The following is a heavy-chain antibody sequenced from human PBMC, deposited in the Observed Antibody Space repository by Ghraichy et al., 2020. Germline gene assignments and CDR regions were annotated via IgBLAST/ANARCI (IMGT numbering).Heavy chain of an antibody. CDR2: LYHTGRR. V-gene: IGHV4-4*02. J-gene: IGHJ4*02. D-gene: IGHD3-3*01. CDR3: AGATITISGVVILSFDR. Sequence: SETLSLTCVVSCASITSNWWSWVRQSPGKGLEWIGELYHTGRRNYNPSLQSRATISIDKSKNQFSVDLSSVTPADTAVYYCAGATITISGVVILSFDRWGQGTPVTVSS. CDR1: CASITSNW.